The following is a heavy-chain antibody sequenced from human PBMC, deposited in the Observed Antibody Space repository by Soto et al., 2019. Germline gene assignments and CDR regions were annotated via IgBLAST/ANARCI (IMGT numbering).Heavy chain of an antibody. D-gene: IGHD7-27*01. CDR1: GLTFSNAW. V-gene: IGHV3-15*07. Sequence: GGSLRLSCAVSGLTFSNAWMNWVRQAPGKGLEWVGRIKSQTDGGTTDYPAPVRGRFTISRDDEKNTLYLQMNSLRTEDTAVYYCATAPGYWGSAPLDYWGQGSLVTVSS. CDR2: IKSQTDGGTT. J-gene: IGHJ4*02. CDR3: ATAPGYWGSAPLDY.